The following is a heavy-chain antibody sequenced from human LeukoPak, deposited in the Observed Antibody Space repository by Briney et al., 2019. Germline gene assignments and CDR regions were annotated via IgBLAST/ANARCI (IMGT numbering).Heavy chain of an antibody. CDR1: GGSFSGYY. J-gene: IGHJ5*02. CDR2: INHSGST. CDR3: ARGHSGPASWFDP. V-gene: IGHV4-34*01. Sequence: SETLSLTCAVYGGSFSGYYWSWIRQPPGKGLEWIGEINHSGSTNYNPSLKSRVTISVDTSKNQFSLKLSSVTAADTAVYYCARGHSGPASWFDPWGQGTLVTVSS. D-gene: IGHD6-25*01.